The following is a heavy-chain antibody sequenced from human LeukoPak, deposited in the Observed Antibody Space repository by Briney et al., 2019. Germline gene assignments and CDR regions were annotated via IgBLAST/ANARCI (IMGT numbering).Heavy chain of an antibody. Sequence: SQTLSLTCTVSGGSISSGSYYWSWIRQPAGKGLEWIGRIYTSGSTNYNPSLKSRVTISVDTSKNQFSLKLSSVTAADTAVYYCARGVYYDSPYDHWGQGTLVTVSS. J-gene: IGHJ4*02. CDR2: IYTSGST. D-gene: IGHD3-22*01. V-gene: IGHV4-61*02. CDR1: GGSISSGSYY. CDR3: ARGVYYDSPYDH.